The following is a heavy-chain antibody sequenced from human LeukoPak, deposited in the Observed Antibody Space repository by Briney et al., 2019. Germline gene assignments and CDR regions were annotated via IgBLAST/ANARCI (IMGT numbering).Heavy chain of an antibody. CDR1: GFIFNNYD. CDR3: AKDIGRRIFGVAYDAFDI. V-gene: IGHV3-30*02. D-gene: IGHD3-3*01. Sequence: GGSLRLSCVASGFIFNNYDMHWVRQAPGKGLEWVASMRGDGSQLYHAESVKGRFTISRDNPKNTLYVQMNSLRVEDTAIYYCAKDIGRRIFGVAYDAFDIWGQGTMLTVSS. J-gene: IGHJ3*02. CDR2: MRGDGSQL.